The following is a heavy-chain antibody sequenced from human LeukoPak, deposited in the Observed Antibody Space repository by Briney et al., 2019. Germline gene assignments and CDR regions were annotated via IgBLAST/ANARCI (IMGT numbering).Heavy chain of an antibody. D-gene: IGHD2-2*01. CDR1: GGSISSSNW. Sequence: PSGTLSLTCAVSGGSISSSNWWSWVRQPPGKGLEWIGEIYHSGSTNYNPSLKSRVTISIDKSKNQFSLKLSSVTAADTAVYYCARGPGYCSSTSCHPHDAFDIWGQGTMVTVSS. V-gene: IGHV4-4*02. CDR2: IYHSGST. J-gene: IGHJ3*02. CDR3: ARGPGYCSSTSCHPHDAFDI.